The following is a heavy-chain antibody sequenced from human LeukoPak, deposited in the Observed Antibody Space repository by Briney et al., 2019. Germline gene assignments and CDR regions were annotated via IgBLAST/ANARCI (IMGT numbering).Heavy chain of an antibody. CDR2: IYYSGST. J-gene: IGHJ3*02. Sequence: SETLSLTCTVSGGSTSSSRYYWGWIRQPPGKGLEWIGSIYYSGSTYYNPSLKSRVTISVDTSKNQFSLKLSSVTAADTAVYYCARPAVVTDAFDIWGQGTMVTVSS. V-gene: IGHV4-39*01. CDR1: GGSTSSSRYY. CDR3: ARPAVVTDAFDI. D-gene: IGHD4-23*01.